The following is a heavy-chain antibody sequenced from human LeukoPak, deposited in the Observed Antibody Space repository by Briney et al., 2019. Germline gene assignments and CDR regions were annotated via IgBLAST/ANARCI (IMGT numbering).Heavy chain of an antibody. CDR1: GYTFTNYG. CDR3: ARGGYNYGYGTTNCMDA. D-gene: IGHD5-18*01. Sequence: ASVKVSCKASGYTFTNYGLTWVRQAPGQGLEWMGWISTYNGNTSYAEKLQGRVTMTTDTSTSTAYMELRSLRSDDTAVYYCARGGYNYGYGTTNCMDAWGKGTTVTVSS. V-gene: IGHV1-18*01. CDR2: ISTYNGNT. J-gene: IGHJ6*03.